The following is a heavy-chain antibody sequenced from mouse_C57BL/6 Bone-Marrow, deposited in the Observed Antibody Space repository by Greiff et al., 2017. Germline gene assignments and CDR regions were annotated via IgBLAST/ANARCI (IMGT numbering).Heavy chain of an antibody. CDR1: GYAFTNYL. CDR3: ARCDYDYAMDY. CDR2: INPGSGGT. D-gene: IGHD2-4*01. V-gene: IGHV1-54*01. Sequence: VHLVESGAELVRPGTSVKVSCKASGYAFTNYLIEWVKQRPGQGLEWIGVINPGSGGTNYNEKFKGKATLTADKSSSTAYMQLSSLTSEDSAVYFCARCDYDYAMDYWGQGTSVTVSS. J-gene: IGHJ4*01.